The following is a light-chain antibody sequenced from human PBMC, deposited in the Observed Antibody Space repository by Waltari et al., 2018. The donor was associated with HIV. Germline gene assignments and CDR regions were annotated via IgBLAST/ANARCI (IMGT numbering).Light chain of an antibody. J-gene: IGLJ3*02. CDR2: RNN. Sequence: QSVLTQPPSASGTPGQRVTISCSGSSSNIGSNYVYWYQQPPGTAPKLRIYRNNQRPSGVPDRFSGSKSGTSASLAISGLRSEDEADYYCAAWDDSLSGPPFGGGTKLTVL. CDR1: SSNIGSNY. CDR3: AAWDDSLSGPP. V-gene: IGLV1-47*01.